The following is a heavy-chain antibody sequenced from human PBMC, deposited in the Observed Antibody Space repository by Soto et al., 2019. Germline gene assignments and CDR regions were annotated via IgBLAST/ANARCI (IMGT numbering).Heavy chain of an antibody. CDR2: INAGNGNT. J-gene: IGHJ4*02. D-gene: IGHD3-22*01. V-gene: IGHV1-3*01. CDR1: GYTFTGYA. Sequence: GASVKVSCKASGYTFTGYAMHWVRQAPGQRLEWMGWINAGNGNTKYSQKFQGRVTITRDTSASAAYMELSSLSSEDTAVYYCAREIYDDYDSSGFDHWGQGTLVTVSS. CDR3: AREIYDDYDSSGFDH.